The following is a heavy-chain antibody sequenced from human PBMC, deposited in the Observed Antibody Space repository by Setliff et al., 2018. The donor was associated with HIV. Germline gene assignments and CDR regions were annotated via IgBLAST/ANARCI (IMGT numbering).Heavy chain of an antibody. CDR2: IYYSGST. Sequence: NPSETLSLTCTVSGGSISTSNWWGWIRQTPGNGLEWIGYIYYSGSTNYNPSLKSRVTISVDTSKNQFSLKLSSVTAADTAVYFCARRSEDSGSFPDKNWFDTGGQGSLVTVSS. V-gene: IGHV4-28*01. CDR1: GGSISTSNW. CDR3: ARRSEDSGSFPDKNWFDT. D-gene: IGHD3-10*01. J-gene: IGHJ5*02.